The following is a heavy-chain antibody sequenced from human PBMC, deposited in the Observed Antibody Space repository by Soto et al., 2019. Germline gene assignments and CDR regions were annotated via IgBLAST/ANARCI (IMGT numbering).Heavy chain of an antibody. CDR1: GFTFSNAW. Sequence: PGGSLRLSCAASGFTFSNAWMSWVRQAPGKGLEWVGRIKSKTDGGTTDYAAPVKGRFTISRDDSKNTLYLQMNSLKTEDTAVYYCTTDYGSGSYYYYYYGMDVLGQGTTVTVSS. CDR2: IKSKTDGGTT. J-gene: IGHJ6*02. CDR3: TTDYGSGSYYYYYYGMDV. D-gene: IGHD3-10*01. V-gene: IGHV3-15*01.